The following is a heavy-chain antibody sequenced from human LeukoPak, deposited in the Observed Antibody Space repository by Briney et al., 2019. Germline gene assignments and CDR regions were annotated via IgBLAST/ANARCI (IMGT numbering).Heavy chain of an antibody. J-gene: IGHJ4*02. CDR1: GFTFSNYG. CDR3: ASAYYYGSGTYYTHFDY. V-gene: IGHV3-33*08. CDR2: IWYDGSNY. Sequence: PGGSLRLSCAASGFTFSNYGMHWVRQAPGKGLEWVAVIWYDGSNYYYADSVKGRFTISRDNSKNTLYLQMNSLRAEDTALYYCASAYYYGSGTYYTHFDYWGQGTLVTVSS. D-gene: IGHD3-10*01.